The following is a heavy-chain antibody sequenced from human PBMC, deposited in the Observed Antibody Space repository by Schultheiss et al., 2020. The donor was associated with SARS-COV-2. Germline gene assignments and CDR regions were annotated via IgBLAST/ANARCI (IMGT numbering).Heavy chain of an antibody. Sequence: GGSLRLSCAASGFTFSSYGMLWVRQAPGKGLEWVAVIWYDGSNKYYADSVKGRFTISRDNSKNTLYLQMNSLRAEDTAVYYCARGLLVAPPGHPAPPDYYYYGMDVWGQGTTVTVSS. CDR2: IWYDGSNK. J-gene: IGHJ6*02. D-gene: IGHD6-13*01. CDR1: GFTFSSYG. CDR3: ARGLLVAPPGHPAPPDYYYYGMDV. V-gene: IGHV3-33*01.